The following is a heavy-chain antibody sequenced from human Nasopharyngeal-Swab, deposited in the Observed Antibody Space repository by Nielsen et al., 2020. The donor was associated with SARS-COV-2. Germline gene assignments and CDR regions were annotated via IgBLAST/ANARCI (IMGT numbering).Heavy chain of an antibody. CDR1: GYNFTTYD. CDR3: ARESIAAAGRDFDY. D-gene: IGHD6-13*01. CDR2: MNPNSGNT. Sequence: ASVKVSCKASGYNFTTYDFNWVRQATGQGLEWMGWMNPNSGNTGYAQKFQGRVTMTRNTSIRTAYMELSSLRSEDTAVYYCARESIAAAGRDFDYWGQGTLVTVSS. V-gene: IGHV1-8*01. J-gene: IGHJ4*02.